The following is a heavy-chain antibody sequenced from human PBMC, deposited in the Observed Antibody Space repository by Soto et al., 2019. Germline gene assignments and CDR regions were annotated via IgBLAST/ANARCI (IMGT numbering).Heavy chain of an antibody. V-gene: IGHV4-34*01. Sequence: QVQLQQWGAGLLKPSETLSLTCAVYGGSFSGYYWSWIRQPPGKGLEWIGEINHSGSTNYNPSLKCRVTISVDTSKNQFSLKLSSVTAADTAVYYCARGKSGPLHYYYYMDVWGKGTTVTVSS. CDR3: ARGKSGPLHYYYYMDV. CDR1: GGSFSGYY. J-gene: IGHJ6*03. CDR2: INHSGST. D-gene: IGHD2-15*01.